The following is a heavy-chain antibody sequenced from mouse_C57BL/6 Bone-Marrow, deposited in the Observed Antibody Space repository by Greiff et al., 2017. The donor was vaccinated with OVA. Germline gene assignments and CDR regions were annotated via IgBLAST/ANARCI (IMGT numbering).Heavy chain of an antibody. CDR2: IYPGSGST. CDR1: GYTFTSYW. J-gene: IGHJ3*01. CDR3: ARTNYGGSHWFAY. D-gene: IGHD1-1*01. Sequence: VQLQQPGAELVKPGASVKMSCKASGYTFTSYWITWVKQRPGQGLEWIGDIYPGSGSTNYNEKFKSKATLTVDTSSSTAYMQLSSLTSEDSAVYYCARTNYGGSHWFAYWGQGTLVTVSA. V-gene: IGHV1-55*01.